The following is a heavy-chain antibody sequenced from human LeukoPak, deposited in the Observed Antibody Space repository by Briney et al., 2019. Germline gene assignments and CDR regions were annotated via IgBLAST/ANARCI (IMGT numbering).Heavy chain of an antibody. Sequence: TGGSLRLSCAASGFTFSSYSMNWVRQAPGQGLEWVSSISSSSSYIYYADSVKGRFTISRDNAKNSLYLQMNSLRAEDTAVYYCARGRRVYYDSSGYYGDYWGQGTLVTVSS. CDR3: ARGRRVYYDSSGYYGDY. CDR2: ISSSSSYI. J-gene: IGHJ4*02. D-gene: IGHD3-22*01. CDR1: GFTFSSYS. V-gene: IGHV3-21*01.